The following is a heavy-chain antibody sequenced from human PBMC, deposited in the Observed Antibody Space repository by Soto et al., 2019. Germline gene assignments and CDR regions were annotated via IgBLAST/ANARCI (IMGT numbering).Heavy chain of an antibody. J-gene: IGHJ4*02. Sequence: QVQLVQSGAEVKKPGASVKVSCKASGYTFTSYDINWVRQATGQGLEWMGWRNPNSGNTGYGQKCPGSVTITRNTSISTAYMELSSLRSEDTAVYYCARGDIAVAGICDYWGQGTLVTVSS. D-gene: IGHD6-19*01. CDR1: GYTFTSYD. V-gene: IGHV1-8*01. CDR3: ARGDIAVAGICDY. CDR2: RNPNSGNT.